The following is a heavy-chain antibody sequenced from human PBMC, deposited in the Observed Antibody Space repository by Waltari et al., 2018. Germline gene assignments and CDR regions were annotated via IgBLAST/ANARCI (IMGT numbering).Heavy chain of an antibody. CDR2: IYGGGNT. Sequence: EVQLVESGGGLIQPGGSLRLSCAAAGFTVSGTYMGWVRQAPGKGLEWFSVIYGGGNTYYAGAVKCRFTISRYNSKNTLYLQMNSLRADDTAVYYCARDPGGRYYFDYWGQGSLVTVSS. V-gene: IGHV3-53*01. D-gene: IGHD1-26*01. CDR3: ARDPGGRYYFDY. J-gene: IGHJ4*02. CDR1: GFTVSGTY.